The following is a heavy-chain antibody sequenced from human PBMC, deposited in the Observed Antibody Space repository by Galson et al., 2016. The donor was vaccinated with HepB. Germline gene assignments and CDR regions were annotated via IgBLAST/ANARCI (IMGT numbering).Heavy chain of an antibody. D-gene: IGHD1-26*01. V-gene: IGHV3-53*01. CDR1: GFSVTSSY. CDR3: ARDGQGHSASLY. J-gene: IGHJ4*02. Sequence: SLRLSCAASGFSVTSSYMNWVRQAPGKGLEWVSVIYSDYTTYYADSVEGRFTIYRDSSKNTLYLQMNTLRADDTAVYYCARDGQGHSASLYWGQGALVTVSS. CDR2: IYSDYTT.